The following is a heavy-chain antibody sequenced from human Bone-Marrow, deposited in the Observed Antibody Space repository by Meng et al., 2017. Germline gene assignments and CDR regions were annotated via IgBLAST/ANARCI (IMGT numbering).Heavy chain of an antibody. D-gene: IGHD1-26*01. CDR1: GGAISSAGVY. J-gene: IGHJ4*02. CDR2: IYYSGST. Sequence: HAQPQQSGPRLSQPSQPLSLTCTVSGGAISSAGVYWRSIRQHPGKGLESIVYIYYSGSTYYNPSLKSLVTISVDTSKNQFSLKLSSVTAADTAVYYCARVGYSGSRVTSYYFDYWGQGTLVTVSS. V-gene: IGHV4-31*01. CDR3: ARVGYSGSRVTSYYFDY.